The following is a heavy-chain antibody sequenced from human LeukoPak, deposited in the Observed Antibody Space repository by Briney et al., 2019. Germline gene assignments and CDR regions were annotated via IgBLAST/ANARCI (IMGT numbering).Heavy chain of an antibody. CDR3: ARHADIALYGEGMDV. CDR1: GGSISHYF. D-gene: IGHD2-15*01. J-gene: IGHJ6*04. Sequence: PSETLSLTCTVSGGSISHYFWSWIRQPPGQGLEWVGYVYYRGNTIYSPSLRSRVTISVDSSKNEFSLKMTSVTAADTAVYYCARHADIALYGEGMDVWGKGTTVTVSS. CDR2: VYYRGNT. V-gene: IGHV4-59*01.